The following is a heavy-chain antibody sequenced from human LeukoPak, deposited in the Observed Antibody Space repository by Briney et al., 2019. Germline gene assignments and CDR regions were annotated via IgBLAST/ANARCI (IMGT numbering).Heavy chain of an antibody. D-gene: IGHD3-22*01. CDR1: GFTFSSSG. Sequence: PGRSLRLSCAASGFTFSSSGMHWVRQAPGKGLEWVAVISYDGSNEYYADSVKGRFTISRDNSKNTLYLQMNSLRAGDTAVYYCAKDSYDRSGYYYYYFAYWGQGTQVTVSS. CDR3: AKDSYDRSGYYYYYFAY. CDR2: ISYDGSNE. J-gene: IGHJ4*02. V-gene: IGHV3-30*18.